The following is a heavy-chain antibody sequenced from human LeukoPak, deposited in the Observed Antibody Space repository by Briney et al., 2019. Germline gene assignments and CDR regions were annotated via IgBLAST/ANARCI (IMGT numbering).Heavy chain of an antibody. Sequence: SSETLSLTCTVSGGSISSSSYYWGWIRQPPGKGLEWIGSIYYSGSTYYNPSLKSRVTISVDTSKNQFSLKLSSVTAADTAVYYCARTIGYRRQSSFDYWGQGTLVTVFS. CDR3: ARTIGYRRQSSFDY. CDR2: IYYSGST. J-gene: IGHJ4*02. D-gene: IGHD5-18*01. V-gene: IGHV4-39*01. CDR1: GGSISSSSYY.